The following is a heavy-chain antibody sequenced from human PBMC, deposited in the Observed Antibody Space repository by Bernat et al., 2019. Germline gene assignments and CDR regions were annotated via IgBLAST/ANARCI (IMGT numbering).Heavy chain of an antibody. V-gene: IGHV4-39*01. Sequence: QLQLQESGPGLVKPSETLSLTCTVSGGSISSSSYYWGWIRQPPGKGLEWIGSIYYSGSTYYNPSLKSRVTISVDTSKNQFSLKLSAVTAADTAVYYRARLGKRARWVSYGGYLRQGTL. J-gene: IGHJ4*02. CDR1: GGSISSSSYY. CDR2: IYYSGST. D-gene: IGHD5-24*01. CDR3: ARLGKRARWVSYGGY.